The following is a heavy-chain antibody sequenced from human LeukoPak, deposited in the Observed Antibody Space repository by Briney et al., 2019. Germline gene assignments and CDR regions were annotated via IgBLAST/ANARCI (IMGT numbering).Heavy chain of an antibody. CDR3: ARHSYYYDSSGYYHGDAFDI. J-gene: IGHJ3*02. D-gene: IGHD3-22*01. CDR2: IYPGDSDT. V-gene: IGHV5-51*01. CDR1: GYSFTSYW. Sequence: GEPLKISCKGSGYSFTSYWIGWVRQMPGKGLEWMGIIYPGDSDTRYSPSFQGQVTISADKSISTAYLQWSSLKASDTAMYYCARHSYYYDSSGYYHGDAFDIWGQGTMVTVSS.